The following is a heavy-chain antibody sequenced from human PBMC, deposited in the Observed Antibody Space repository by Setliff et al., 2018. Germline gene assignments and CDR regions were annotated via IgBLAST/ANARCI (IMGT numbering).Heavy chain of an antibody. CDR3: ARDSLVVVPDAIPGKSPYNWFYP. Sequence: GGSLRLSCAASGFTFSRYWMSWVRQAPGKGLEWVANIKQDGSEKYYVDSVKGRFTISRDNAKNSLYLLMNSLRADDTAVYYGARDSLVVVPDAIPGKSPYNWFYPWGQGSLVTVAS. D-gene: IGHD2-2*02. J-gene: IGHJ5*02. CDR2: IKQDGSEK. CDR1: GFTFSRYW. V-gene: IGHV3-7*01.